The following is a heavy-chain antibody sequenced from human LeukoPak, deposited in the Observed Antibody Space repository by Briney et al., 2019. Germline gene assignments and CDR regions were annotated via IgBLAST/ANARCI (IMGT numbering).Heavy chain of an antibody. CDR3: ARGTILGIITADY. Sequence: GGSLRLSCAASGFTFSDYYMSWIRQAPGKGLEWVSYISSSGIVIYYADSVKGRFTISRDNAKNSLYLQMNSLRAEDTAVCYCARGTILGIITADYWGQGTLVTVSS. J-gene: IGHJ4*02. CDR2: ISSSGIVI. D-gene: IGHD3-3*01. CDR1: GFTFSDYY. V-gene: IGHV3-11*04.